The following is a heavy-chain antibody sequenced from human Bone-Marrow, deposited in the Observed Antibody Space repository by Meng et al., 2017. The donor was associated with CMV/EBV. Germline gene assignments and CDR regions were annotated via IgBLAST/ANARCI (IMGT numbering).Heavy chain of an antibody. Sequence: ESLKIPCTVSGGSISGYHWSWIRQPPGKGLEWIGYIYYSGSTNYNPSLNSRFTISIDTSKSQFSLKVFSVTAADTAVYYCARTSSWYASDFWGQGALVTVSS. V-gene: IGHV4-59*01. CDR2: IYYSGST. CDR3: ARTSSWYASDF. J-gene: IGHJ4*02. CDR1: GGSISGYH. D-gene: IGHD6-13*01.